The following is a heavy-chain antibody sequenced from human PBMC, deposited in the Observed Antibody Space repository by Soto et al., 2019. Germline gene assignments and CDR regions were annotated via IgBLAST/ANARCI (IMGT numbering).Heavy chain of an antibody. V-gene: IGHV3-66*01. Sequence: VPPGGSLRLSCAASGFTVSSYRMSWVRQAPGQGLEWISVIYSATSADFADSVKGRFTISRDNSKNTLYLQMSSLRAEDTAVYYWARVHRSSYHFFDYWGQGTLVTVSS. D-gene: IGHD6-13*01. J-gene: IGHJ4*02. CDR1: GFTVSSYR. CDR3: ARVHRSSYHFFDY. CDR2: IYSATSA.